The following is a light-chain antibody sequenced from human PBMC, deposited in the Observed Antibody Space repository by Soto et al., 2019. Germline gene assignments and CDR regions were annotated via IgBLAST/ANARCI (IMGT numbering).Light chain of an antibody. CDR3: HQRSSWPLT. J-gene: IGKJ4*01. CDR1: QSVSSF. V-gene: IGKV3-11*01. Sequence: EIVLTQSPATLSLSPGERATLSCRASQSVSSFLAWYQHKPGRAPRLLIYDVSNRATGIPARFSGSGSGTDFTLTISSLEPVDFAVYYCHQRSSWPLTFGGGTNLEIK. CDR2: DVS.